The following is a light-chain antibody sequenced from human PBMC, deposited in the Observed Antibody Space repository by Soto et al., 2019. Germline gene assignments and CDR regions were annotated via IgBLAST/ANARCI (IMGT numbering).Light chain of an antibody. Sequence: DIQMTQSPSSLSASVGDTVTITCRASQGISYHLAWYQQKPGKVPKLLIFAASTLHSGVPSRFSGSGSGTDFTLTISSLQPEDVATYFCQRYNSAPSLTFGGGTKVEI. CDR1: QGISYH. V-gene: IGKV1-27*01. J-gene: IGKJ4*01. CDR3: QRYNSAPSLT. CDR2: AAS.